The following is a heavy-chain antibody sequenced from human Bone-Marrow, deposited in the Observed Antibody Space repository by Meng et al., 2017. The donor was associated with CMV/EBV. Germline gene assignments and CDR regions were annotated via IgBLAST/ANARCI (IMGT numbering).Heavy chain of an antibody. J-gene: IGHJ4*01. CDR3: SRGRVRGLAMAGVNTHPWFDY. Sequence: SETLSLTCAVYGGSFRGYYWSWIRQPPGKGLEWIGEINHLGSTNCNPSLKSRVTISVDTSKNHFSLRLSSVTAADTAVYYCSRGRVRGLAMAGVNTHPWFDYWGHGTLVTVSS. V-gene: IGHV4-34*01. CDR1: GGSFRGYY. D-gene: IGHD6-19*01. CDR2: INHLGST.